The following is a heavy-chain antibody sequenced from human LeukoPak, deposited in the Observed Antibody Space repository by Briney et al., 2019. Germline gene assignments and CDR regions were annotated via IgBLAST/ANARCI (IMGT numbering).Heavy chain of an antibody. CDR2: MNPNSGNT. V-gene: IGHV1-8*01. J-gene: IGHJ3*02. D-gene: IGHD4-17*01. CDR3: ATSYGDYFAFDI. CDR1: GYTFTSYD. Sequence: ASVKVSCKASGYTFTSYDINWVRQATGQGLEWMGWMNPNSGNTGYARKFQGRVTMTRNTSISTAYMELSSLRSEDTAVYYCATSYGDYFAFDIWGQGTMVTVSS.